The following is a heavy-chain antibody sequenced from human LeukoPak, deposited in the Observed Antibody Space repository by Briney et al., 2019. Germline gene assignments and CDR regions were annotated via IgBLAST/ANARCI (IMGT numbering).Heavy chain of an antibody. J-gene: IGHJ4*02. V-gene: IGHV3-30-3*01. D-gene: IGHD3-3*01. Sequence: GGSLRLSCAASGFTFSSYAMHWVRQAPGKGLEWVAVISYDGSNKYYADSVKGRFTISRDNSKNTLYLQMNSLRAEDTAVYYCARVHHLRFLEWLLYIDYWGRGTLVTVSS. CDR3: ARVHHLRFLEWLLYIDY. CDR1: GFTFSSYA. CDR2: ISYDGSNK.